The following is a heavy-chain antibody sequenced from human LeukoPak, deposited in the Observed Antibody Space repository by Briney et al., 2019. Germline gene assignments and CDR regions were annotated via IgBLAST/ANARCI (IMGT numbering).Heavy chain of an antibody. V-gene: IGHV4-61*08. D-gene: IGHD6-13*01. CDR1: GGSISSSGFY. Sequence: PSQTLSLTCTVSGGSISSSGFYWSWIRQHPGKGLEWIGYIYYSGSTNYNPSLKSRVTISVDTSKNQFSLKLSSVTAADTAVYYCASGHSSSWYSWVIARNWGQGTLVTVSS. CDR3: ASGHSSSWYSWVIARN. CDR2: IYYSGST. J-gene: IGHJ4*02.